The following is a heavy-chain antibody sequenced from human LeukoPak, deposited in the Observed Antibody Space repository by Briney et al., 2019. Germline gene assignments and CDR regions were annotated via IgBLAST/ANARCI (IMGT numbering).Heavy chain of an antibody. CDR3: ARHERYSYGFDY. V-gene: IGHV3-73*01. Sequence: PGGSLRLSCAASGFTFSGSAMHWVRRASGKGLEWVGRIRSKANSYATAYAASVKGRFTIARDDSKNTAYLLMNRRKTEDTAVYYCARHERYSYGFDYWGQGTLVTVSS. D-gene: IGHD5-18*01. CDR1: GFTFSGSA. CDR2: IRSKANSYAT. J-gene: IGHJ4*02.